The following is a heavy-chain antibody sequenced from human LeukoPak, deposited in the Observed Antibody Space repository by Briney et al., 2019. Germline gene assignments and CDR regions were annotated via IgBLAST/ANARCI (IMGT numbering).Heavy chain of an antibody. CDR2: IYYSGST. J-gene: IGHJ4*02. CDR1: GGSISSSSYY. CDR3: ARLGKRWLHRHGVDY. Sequence: SETLSLTCTVSGGSISSSSYYWGWIRQPPGKGLEWIGSIYYSGSTYYNPSPKSRVTISVDTSKNQFSLKLSSVTAADTAVYYCARLGKRWLHRHGVDYWGQGTLVTVSS. V-gene: IGHV4-39*01. D-gene: IGHD5-24*01.